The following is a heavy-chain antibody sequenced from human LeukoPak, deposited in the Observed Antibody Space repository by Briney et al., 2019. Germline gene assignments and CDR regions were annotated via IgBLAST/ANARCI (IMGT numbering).Heavy chain of an antibody. J-gene: IGHJ4*02. CDR1: GYTLTSYV. CDR2: ISGYNGNT. V-gene: IGHV1-18*01. Sequence: ASVKVSCKPSGYTLTSYVISRVRQAPGQGLEWMGWISGYNGNTNYAQKLQGRVTMTTDTSTSTAYMELTSLRSDDTAVYYCASFSPTTATFDYWGQGTLVTVSS. CDR3: ASFSPTTATFDY. D-gene: IGHD1-26*01.